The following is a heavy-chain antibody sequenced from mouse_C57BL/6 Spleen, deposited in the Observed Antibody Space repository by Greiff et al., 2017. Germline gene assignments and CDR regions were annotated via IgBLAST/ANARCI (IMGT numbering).Heavy chain of an antibody. J-gene: IGHJ2*01. Sequence: QVQLQQSGPELVKPGASVKISCKASGYSFTSYYIHWVKQRPGQGLEWIGWIYPGSGNTKYNEKFKGKATLTADTSSSTAYMQLSSLTSEDSAVYYSFYDGYYERPLDYWGQGTTLTVSS. CDR2: IYPGSGNT. D-gene: IGHD2-3*01. CDR1: GYSFTSYY. CDR3: FYDGYYERPLDY. V-gene: IGHV1-66*01.